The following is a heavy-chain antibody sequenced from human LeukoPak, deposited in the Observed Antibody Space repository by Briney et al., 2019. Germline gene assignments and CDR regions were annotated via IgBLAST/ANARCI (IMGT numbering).Heavy chain of an antibody. CDR2: IYYSGST. Sequence: PSQTLSLTCTVSGGSISSGGYYWSWIRQHPGKGLEWIGYIYYSGSTYYNPSLKSRVTISVDTSKNQYSLKLSSVTAPDTAVYYCARGEITMAPYGMAVWGQGTTVTVPS. D-gene: IGHD3-10*01. CDR1: GGSISSGGYY. CDR3: ARGEITMAPYGMAV. J-gene: IGHJ6*02. V-gene: IGHV4-31*03.